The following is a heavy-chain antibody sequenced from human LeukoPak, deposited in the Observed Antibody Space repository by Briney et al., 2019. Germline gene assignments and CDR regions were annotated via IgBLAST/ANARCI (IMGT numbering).Heavy chain of an antibody. CDR1: GNYR. D-gene: IGHD2-2*01. J-gene: IGHJ4*02. V-gene: IGHV3-74*01. CDR3: VSFYETY. Sequence: GGSLRLSCAASGNYRMHWVRQAPGKGLVWVSHINSDGSWTSYADSVKGRFTISKDNAKNTVYLQMNNLRAEDTAVYYCVSFYETYWGRGTLVTVSS. CDR2: INSDGSWT.